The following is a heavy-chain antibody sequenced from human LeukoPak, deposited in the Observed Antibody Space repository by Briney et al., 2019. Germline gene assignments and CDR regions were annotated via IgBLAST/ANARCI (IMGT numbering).Heavy chain of an antibody. CDR3: ARDGYTYGTYDY. V-gene: IGHV3-48*04. CDR1: GFTVSSNS. D-gene: IGHD5-18*01. J-gene: IGHJ4*02. CDR2: INSGGYTI. Sequence: GGSLRLSCTVSGFTVSSNSMNWVRQAPGKGLEWVSYINSGGYTIYYADSVKGRFTISRDNAKNSLYLQMNSLRAEDTAVYYCARDGYTYGTYDYWGQGTLVTVSS.